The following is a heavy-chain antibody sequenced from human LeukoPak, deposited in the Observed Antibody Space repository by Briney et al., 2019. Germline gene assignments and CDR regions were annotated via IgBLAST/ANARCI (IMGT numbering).Heavy chain of an antibody. Sequence: SETLSLTCTVSGGSISSYYWSWIRQPPGKGLEWIGYIYYSGGTNYNPSLKSRVTISVDTSKNQFSLKLSSVTAADTAVYYCARWLVTMIVGGRGGFDPWGQGTLVTVSS. D-gene: IGHD3-22*01. V-gene: IGHV4-59*01. CDR2: IYYSGGT. CDR1: GGSISSYY. J-gene: IGHJ5*02. CDR3: ARWLVTMIVGGRGGFDP.